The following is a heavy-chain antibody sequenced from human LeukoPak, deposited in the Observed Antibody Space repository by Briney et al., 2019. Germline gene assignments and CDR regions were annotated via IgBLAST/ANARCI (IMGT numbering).Heavy chain of an antibody. J-gene: IGHJ4*02. CDR3: ATQSGQLLVSPLDY. CDR2: IIPIFGTA. V-gene: IGHV1-69*01. D-gene: IGHD2-2*01. CDR1: GCTFSSYA. Sequence: SLKVSCKASGCTFSSYAISWVRQAPGQGLEWMGGIIPIFGTANYAQKFQGRVTITADESTSTAYMELSSLRSADRAVYYCATQSGQLLVSPLDYWGQGTLVAVSS.